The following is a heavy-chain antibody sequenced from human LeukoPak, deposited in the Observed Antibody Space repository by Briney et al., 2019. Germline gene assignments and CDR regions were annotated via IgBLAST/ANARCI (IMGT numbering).Heavy chain of an antibody. CDR2: IKQDGSEK. V-gene: IGHV3-7*01. CDR3: ARVRVLLWFGEFSNWFDP. J-gene: IGHJ5*02. D-gene: IGHD3-10*01. Sequence: GSLRLSCAASGFTFSSYWMSWVRQAPGKGLEWVANIKQDGSEKYYVDSVKGRFTISRDNAKNSLYLQMNSLRAEDTAVYYCARVRVLLWFGEFSNWFDPWGQGTLVTVSS. CDR1: GFTFSSYW.